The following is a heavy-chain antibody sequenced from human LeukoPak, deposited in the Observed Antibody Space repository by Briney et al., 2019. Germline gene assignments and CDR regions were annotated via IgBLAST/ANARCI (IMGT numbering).Heavy chain of an antibody. CDR3: ARDSPCGGDCYTFDY. Sequence: SQTLSLTCAVSGDSISSGGYSWSWIRQHPGKGLEWIGYIYYSGSTYYNPSLKSRVTISVDTSKNQFSLKLSSVTAADTAVYYCARDSPCGGDCYTFDYWGQGTLVTVPS. D-gene: IGHD2-21*02. V-gene: IGHV4-31*11. CDR2: IYYSGST. J-gene: IGHJ4*02. CDR1: GDSISSGGYS.